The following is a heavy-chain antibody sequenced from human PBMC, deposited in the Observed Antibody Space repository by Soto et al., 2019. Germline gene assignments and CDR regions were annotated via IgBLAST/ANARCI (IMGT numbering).Heavy chain of an antibody. Sequence: EVQLVESGGGLVKPGGSLRLSCAASGFTFSSYAMNWVRQAPGKGLEWVSSISSSSTYIYYADSVKGRFTISRDNAKNSLYLQMNSMTAEVTAVYYCARPMYYYDGSGYSAYWGQGTLVTVSS. CDR2: ISSSSTYI. CDR1: GFTFSSYA. CDR3: ARPMYYYDGSGYSAY. J-gene: IGHJ4*02. V-gene: IGHV3-21*01. D-gene: IGHD3-22*01.